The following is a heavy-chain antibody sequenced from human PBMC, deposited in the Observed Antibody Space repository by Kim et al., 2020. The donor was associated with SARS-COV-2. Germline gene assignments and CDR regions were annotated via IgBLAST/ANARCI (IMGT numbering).Heavy chain of an antibody. CDR2: ISNSGSAT. CDR3: VKEPYLDYYFVY. J-gene: IGHJ4*02. CDR1: GFVFNTYA. Sequence: GGSLRLSCAASGFVFNTYAMGWVRQAPGTGLEWVSTISNSGSATYYADSVKGRFTISRDNSKKTLDLQMSSLRAEDTALYYCVKEPYLDYYFVYWGQGSL. D-gene: IGHD2-2*02. V-gene: IGHV3-23*01.